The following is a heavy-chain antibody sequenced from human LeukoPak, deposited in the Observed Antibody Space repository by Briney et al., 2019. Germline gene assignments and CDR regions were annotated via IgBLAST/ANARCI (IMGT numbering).Heavy chain of an antibody. D-gene: IGHD2-21*02. CDR3: TRDPRPVVVTATSHDY. J-gene: IGHJ4*02. CDR2: IRSKAYGGTT. Sequence: GGSLRLSCAASGFTFSSYAMSWVRQAPGKGLEWVGFIRSKAYGGTTEYAASVKGRFTISRDDSKSIAYLQMNSLKTEDTAVYYCTRDPRPVVVTATSHDYWGQGTLVTVSS. CDR1: GFTFSSYA. V-gene: IGHV3-49*04.